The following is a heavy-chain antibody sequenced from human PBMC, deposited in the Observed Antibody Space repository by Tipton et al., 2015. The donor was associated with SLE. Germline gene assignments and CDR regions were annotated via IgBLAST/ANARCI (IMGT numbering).Heavy chain of an antibody. V-gene: IGHV1-46*01. J-gene: IGHJ5*02. CDR1: GYTFTSYY. CDR3: APGITMVRGVIAPFDP. CDR2: INPSGGST. D-gene: IGHD3-10*01. Sequence: QVQVVQSGAEVKKPGDSVKVSCKASGYTFTSYYMHWVRQAPGQGLEWMGIINPSGGSTSYAQKFQGRVTMTRDTSTSTVYMELSSLRSEDTAVYYCAPGITMVRGVIAPFDPWGQGTLVTVSS.